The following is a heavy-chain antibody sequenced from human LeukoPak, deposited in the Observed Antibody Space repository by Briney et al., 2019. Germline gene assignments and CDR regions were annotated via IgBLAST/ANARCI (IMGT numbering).Heavy chain of an antibody. CDR1: GYTFTGYY. V-gene: IGHV1-2*02. CDR2: INPNSGGT. D-gene: IGHD3-22*01. CDR3: ARVYYYDSSGYPTRGHGAFDI. Sequence: GASVKVSCKASGYTFTGYYMHWVRQAPGQGLEWMGWINPNSGGTNYAQKFQGRVTMTRDTSISTAYMELSRLRSDDTAVYYCARVYYYDSSGYPTRGHGAFDIWGQGTMVTVSS. J-gene: IGHJ3*02.